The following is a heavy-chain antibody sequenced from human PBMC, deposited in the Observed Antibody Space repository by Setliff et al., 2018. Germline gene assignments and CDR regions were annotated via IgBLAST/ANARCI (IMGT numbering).Heavy chain of an antibody. CDR2: INPNSGGT. CDR3: ARGRDFWSGYLVY. D-gene: IGHD3-3*01. Sequence: ASVKVSCKASGYTFTSYGISWVRQAPGQGLEWMGWINPNSGGTNYAQKFQGWVTMTRDTSISTAYMELSRLRSDDTAVYYCARGRDFWSGYLVYWGQGTLVTFSS. J-gene: IGHJ4*02. CDR1: GYTFTSYG. V-gene: IGHV1-2*04.